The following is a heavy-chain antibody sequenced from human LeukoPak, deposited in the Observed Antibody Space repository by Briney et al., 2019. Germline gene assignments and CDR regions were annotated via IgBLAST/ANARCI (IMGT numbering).Heavy chain of an antibody. V-gene: IGHV4-34*01. CDR3: ARGRRRLRSVYYYYMDV. Sequence: PSETLSLTCAVYGGSFSGYYWSWIRQPPGKGLEWIGEINHSGSTNYNPSLKSRVTISVDTSKNQFSLKLSSVTAADTAVYYCARGRRRLRSVYYYYMDVWGKGTTVTVSS. D-gene: IGHD5-12*01. J-gene: IGHJ6*03. CDR1: GGSFSGYY. CDR2: INHSGST.